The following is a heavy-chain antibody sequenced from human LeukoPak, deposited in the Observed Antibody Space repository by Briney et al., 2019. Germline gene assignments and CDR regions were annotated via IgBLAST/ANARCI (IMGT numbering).Heavy chain of an antibody. CDR2: ISGSGGNT. CDR3: AKPAKTDYADY. Sequence: GGTLRLSCAASGFTFSNYAMNWVRQAPGKGLEWVSAISGSGGNTYYADSVKGRFTISRDNSKNTLYLQMTSLRAEDTALYYCAKPAKTDYADYWGQGTLVTVSS. D-gene: IGHD1-14*01. V-gene: IGHV3-23*01. CDR1: GFTFSNYA. J-gene: IGHJ4*02.